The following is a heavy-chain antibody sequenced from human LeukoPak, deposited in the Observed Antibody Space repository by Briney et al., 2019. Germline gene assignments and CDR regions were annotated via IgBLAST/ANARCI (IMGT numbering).Heavy chain of an antibody. D-gene: IGHD1-14*01. Sequence: GGSLRLSCAASGFTVITNDTTWVRQAPGKGREGGSVLYSDSNTKYADSVQGRFTISSDNSKTTLSLEMNMLSPDDTAVYYCARGVEPLAANTLAYWGQGTLVTVSS. CDR2: LYSDSNT. CDR1: GFTVITND. CDR3: ARGVEPLAANTLAY. J-gene: IGHJ4*02. V-gene: IGHV3-53*01.